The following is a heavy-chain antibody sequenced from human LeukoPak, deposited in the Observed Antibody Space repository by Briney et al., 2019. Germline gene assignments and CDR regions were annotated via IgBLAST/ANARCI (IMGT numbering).Heavy chain of an antibody. V-gene: IGHV5-10-1*01. D-gene: IGHD5-18*01. Sequence: GESLKISCKGSGYSFTSYWISWVRQMPGKGLEWMGRIDPSDSYTNYSPSFQGYVTISADKSISTAYLQWSSLKASDTAMYYCARHEGYSYDSDYWGQGTLVTVSS. J-gene: IGHJ4*02. CDR3: ARHEGYSYDSDY. CDR1: GYSFTSYW. CDR2: IDPSDSYT.